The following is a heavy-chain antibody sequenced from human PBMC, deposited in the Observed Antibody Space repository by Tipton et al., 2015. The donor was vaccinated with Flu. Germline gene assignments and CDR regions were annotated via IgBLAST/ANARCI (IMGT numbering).Heavy chain of an antibody. J-gene: IGHJ4*02. Sequence: SLRLSCAASGFTFSDDYMNWVRQAPGKGLEWVAVIWYDGSNKYYVDSVKGRFTISRDNSKNMLYLQMNSLRAEDTAVYYCARDRRIVGATNYFDSWGQGTLVTVTS. V-gene: IGHV3-33*08. CDR3: ARDRRIVGATNYFDS. CDR2: IWYDGSNK. CDR1: GFTFSDDY. D-gene: IGHD1-26*01.